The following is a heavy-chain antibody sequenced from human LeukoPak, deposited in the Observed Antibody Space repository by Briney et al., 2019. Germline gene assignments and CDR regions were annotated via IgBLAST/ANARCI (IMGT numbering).Heavy chain of an antibody. J-gene: IGHJ6*03. Sequence: PSETLSLTCTVSGGSISSSSYYWGWIRQPPGKGLEWIGSIYYRGSTYYNPSLKSRVTISVDTSKNQFSLKLSSVTAADTAVYYCATPKRYCSGGSCYGFGFDYYYMDVWGKGTTVTISS. CDR3: ATPKRYCSGGSCYGFGFDYYYMDV. V-gene: IGHV4-39*01. CDR2: IYYRGST. CDR1: GGSISSSSYY. D-gene: IGHD2-15*01.